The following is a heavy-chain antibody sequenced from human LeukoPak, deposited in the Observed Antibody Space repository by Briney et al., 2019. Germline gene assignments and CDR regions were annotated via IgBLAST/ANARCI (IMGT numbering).Heavy chain of an antibody. V-gene: IGHV1-46*01. Sequence: ASVKASCTASGYTFTSYYMHWVRQAPGQGLEWMGIINPSGGSTSYAQKFQGRVTMTRDPSTSTVYMELSSLRSECTAVYYCARDNSYDYVWGSYRYPDYWGQGTLVTVSS. CDR1: GYTFTSYY. CDR2: INPSGGST. J-gene: IGHJ4*02. CDR3: ARDNSYDYVWGSYRYPDY. D-gene: IGHD3-16*02.